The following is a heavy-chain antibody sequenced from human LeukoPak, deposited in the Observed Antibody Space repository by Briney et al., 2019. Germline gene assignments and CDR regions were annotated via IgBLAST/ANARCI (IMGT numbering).Heavy chain of an antibody. CDR3: ARIMNVIAARQTPFWYFDL. Sequence: SETLSLTCAVFGGSLSDHDWSWIRQPPGKGLEWIGEINHRGATNYNPSLKSRVTISVDTSKNQFSLRLSSVTAADTAVYYCARIMNVIAARQTPFWYFDLWGRGTLVTVSS. D-gene: IGHD6-25*01. J-gene: IGHJ2*01. CDR1: GGSLSDHD. CDR2: INHRGAT. V-gene: IGHV4-34*01.